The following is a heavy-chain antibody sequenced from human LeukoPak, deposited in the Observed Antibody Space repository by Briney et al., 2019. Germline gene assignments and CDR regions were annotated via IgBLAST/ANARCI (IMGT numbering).Heavy chain of an antibody. CDR1: GGSISSYF. Sequence: KPSESLSLTCTVSGGSISSYFWSWIRQPPGKGLEFIGYIYYSGSTYYNPSLKSRVTMSVDTSRNRFSLRLSSVTAADTAVYYCARERRLGKSSDSWGQGTLVTVSS. D-gene: IGHD7-27*01. CDR2: IYYSGST. V-gene: IGHV4-59*01. CDR3: ARERRLGKSSDS. J-gene: IGHJ4*02.